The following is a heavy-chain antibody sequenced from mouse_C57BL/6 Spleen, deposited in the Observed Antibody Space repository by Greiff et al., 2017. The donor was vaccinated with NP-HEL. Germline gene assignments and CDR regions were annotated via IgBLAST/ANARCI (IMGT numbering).Heavy chain of an antibody. CDR1: GYTFTSYG. Sequence: VQLQQSGAELARPEASVKLSCKASGYTFTSYGISWVKQRTGQGLEWIGEIYPRSGNTYYNEKFKGKATRTADKSSSTAYMELRSLTSEDSAVYFCARWGIYYYGSSYGYFDYWGQGTTLTVSS. CDR2: IYPRSGNT. CDR3: ARWGIYYYGSSYGYFDY. J-gene: IGHJ2*01. D-gene: IGHD1-1*01. V-gene: IGHV1-81*01.